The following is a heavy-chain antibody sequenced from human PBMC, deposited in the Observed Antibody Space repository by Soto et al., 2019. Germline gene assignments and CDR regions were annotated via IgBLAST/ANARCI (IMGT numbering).Heavy chain of an antibody. CDR2: ISSSSSTI. V-gene: IGHV3-48*01. Sequence: GGSLRLSCAASGFTXSSYSMNWVRQAPGKGLEWVSYISSSSSTIYYADSVKGRFTISRDNAKNSLYLQMNSLRAEDTAVYYCARHHYCSSTSCYGAYSGQGTLVTVSS. J-gene: IGHJ4*02. CDR1: GFTXSSYS. D-gene: IGHD2-2*01. CDR3: ARHHYCSSTSCYGAY.